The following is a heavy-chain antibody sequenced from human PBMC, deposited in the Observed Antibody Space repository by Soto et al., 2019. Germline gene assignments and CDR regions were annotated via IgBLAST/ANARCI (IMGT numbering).Heavy chain of an antibody. CDR1: EFTVSSNY. D-gene: IGHD6-25*01. CDR2: IYSGGST. V-gene: IGHV3-66*01. J-gene: IGHJ4*02. Sequence: EVQLVESGGGLVQPGGSLRLSCAASEFTVSSNYMSWVRQAPGKGLEWVSVIYSGGSTYYADSVKGRFTISRDNSKNTVYLQMHSLRAEDTAVYYCATIQWGSSGPIDYWGQGTLVTVSS. CDR3: ATIQWGSSGPIDY.